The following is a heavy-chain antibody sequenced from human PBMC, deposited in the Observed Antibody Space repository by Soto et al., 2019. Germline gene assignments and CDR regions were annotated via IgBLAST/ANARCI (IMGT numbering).Heavy chain of an antibody. V-gene: IGHV2-5*01. CDR2: IYWSGDE. Sequence: SGATLVNPTQTLTLTCSFSGFSLSTSGVGVGWIRQSPGKALEWLALIYWSGDEHYRPSLKSRLSIIKDTSKNHVVLIMTDMDPMDTATYYCARGLATLPVFAFDIWGQGTMVT. D-gene: IGHD6-6*01. CDR3: ARGLATLPVFAFDI. J-gene: IGHJ3*02. CDR1: GFSLSTSGVG.